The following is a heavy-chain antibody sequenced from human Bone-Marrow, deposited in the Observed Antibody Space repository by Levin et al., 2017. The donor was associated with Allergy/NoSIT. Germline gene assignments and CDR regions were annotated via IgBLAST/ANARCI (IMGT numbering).Heavy chain of an antibody. J-gene: IGHJ6*02. CDR1: GFIFSAYS. Sequence: QPGGSLRLSCGASGFIFSAYSMNWVRQAPGKGLEWISYISSSSRIIYYSDSVKGRFTISRDNTKNSVYLQMNSQRAEDTAVYYCARDGTWYSSFYGTDVWGQGTTVTVSS. CDR2: ISSSSRII. D-gene: IGHD2-21*02. CDR3: ARDGTWYSSFYGTDV. V-gene: IGHV3-48*04.